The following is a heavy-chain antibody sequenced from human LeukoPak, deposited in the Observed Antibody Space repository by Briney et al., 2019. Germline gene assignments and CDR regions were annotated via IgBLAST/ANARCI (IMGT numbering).Heavy chain of an antibody. CDR2: ISDGGRTI. D-gene: IGHD3-16*01. CDR3: AGGNPLLMITFGGLFDY. CDR1: GFIFSDHY. J-gene: IGHJ4*02. Sequence: GGSLRLSCGASGFIFSDHYMSWIRQAPGKGLEWISYISDGGRTIHYADSVKGRFTISRDNAKNSLYLQMNSLRPDDTAVYYCAGGNPLLMITFGGLFDYWGQGTLVTVSS. V-gene: IGHV3-11*01.